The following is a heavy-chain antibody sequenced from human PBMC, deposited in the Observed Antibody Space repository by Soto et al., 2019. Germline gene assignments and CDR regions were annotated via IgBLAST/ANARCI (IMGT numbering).Heavy chain of an antibody. D-gene: IGHD3-22*01. CDR2: IVVGSGNK. J-gene: IGHJ6*02. CDR1: GFSXSSSS. Sequence: KMYLRNCGFSXSSSSVQWVRQARGQRLAWIGWIVVGSGNKNYAQKVQERVTITRDMYTSTAYMELRNLRTEDTAVNYWAAYAGEGAAPVTPRYYQYCMDVWGQGTTGTVSS. V-gene: IGHV1-58*01. CDR3: AAYAGEGAAPVTPRYYQYCMDV.